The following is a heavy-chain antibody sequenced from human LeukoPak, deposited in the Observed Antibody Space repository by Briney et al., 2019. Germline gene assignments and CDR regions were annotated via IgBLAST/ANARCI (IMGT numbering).Heavy chain of an antibody. CDR3: ARDVGYCSGGSCYPFDY. V-gene: IGHV4-39*07. CDR1: GGSISSSSYY. CDR2: IYYSGST. D-gene: IGHD2-15*01. Sequence: SETLSLTCTVSGGSISSSSYYWGWLRQPPGKGLEWIGNIYYSGSTYYNPSLKSRVTISVDTSKNQFSLKLSSVTAADTAVYCCARDVGYCSGGSCYPFDYWGQGTLVTVSS. J-gene: IGHJ4*02.